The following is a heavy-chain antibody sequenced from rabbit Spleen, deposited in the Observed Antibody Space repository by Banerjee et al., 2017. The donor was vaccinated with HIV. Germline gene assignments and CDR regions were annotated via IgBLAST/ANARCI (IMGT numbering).Heavy chain of an antibody. Sequence: QSLEESGGDLVKPGTSLTLTCTASGFSFISGYYMCWVRQAPGKGLEWISCIVGSSSGFTYSATWAKGRFTCSKTSSTTVTLQMTSLTAADTATYFCARDTGSSFSSYGMDLWGPGTLVTVS. CDR2: IVGSSSGFT. CDR3: ARDTGSSFSSYGMDL. J-gene: IGHJ6*01. CDR1: GFSFISGYY. D-gene: IGHD8-1*01. V-gene: IGHV1S40*01.